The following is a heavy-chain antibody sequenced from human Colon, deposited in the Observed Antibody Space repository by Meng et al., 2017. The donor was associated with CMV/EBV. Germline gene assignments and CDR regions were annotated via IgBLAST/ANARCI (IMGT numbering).Heavy chain of an antibody. V-gene: IGHV4-34*12. CDR1: NGSFSGYF. J-gene: IGHJ4*02. Sequence: VKLWQLGAGMLKLSETLSLTCGVYNGSFSGYFWTWIRQPPGKGLEWIGEIFRDGSTKYNQSLQSRVTMSVDTSKNHFSLNLRSVTAADTAVYFCARATKPNCWEVLEYWGQGTLVTVSS. CDR2: IFRDGST. D-gene: IGHD2-2*01. CDR3: ARATKPNCWEVLEY.